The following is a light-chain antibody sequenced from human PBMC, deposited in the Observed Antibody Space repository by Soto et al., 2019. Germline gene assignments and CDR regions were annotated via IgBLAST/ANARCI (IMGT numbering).Light chain of an antibody. CDR3: QQYYDWPIT. V-gene: IGKV3-20*01. Sequence: EIVLTQSPGTLSLSPGERATLSCRASQSVSSSYLAWYQQKPGQAPRLLIYGASTRAPGIPDRFNGSGSGTEFTLTISSLQSEDFAVYYCQQYYDWPITFGQGTRLEIK. CDR2: GAS. J-gene: IGKJ5*01. CDR1: QSVSSSY.